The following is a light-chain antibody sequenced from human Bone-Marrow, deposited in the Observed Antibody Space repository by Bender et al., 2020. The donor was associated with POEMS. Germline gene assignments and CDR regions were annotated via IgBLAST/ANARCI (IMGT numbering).Light chain of an antibody. Sequence: QSALTQPPSASGSPGQSVTISCTGTSSDVGGYDYVSWYQQYPGKAPKLMIYEVTQRPAGVSYRFSGSKSGTSASLAISGLQSEDEADYYCAAWDDSLNGVVFGGGTKVTVL. CDR1: SSDVGGYDY. CDR3: AAWDDSLNGVV. CDR2: EVT. V-gene: IGLV2-8*01. J-gene: IGLJ2*01.